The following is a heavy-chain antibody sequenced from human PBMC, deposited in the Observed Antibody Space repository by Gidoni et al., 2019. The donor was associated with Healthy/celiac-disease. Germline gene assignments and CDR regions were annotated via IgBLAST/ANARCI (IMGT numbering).Heavy chain of an antibody. CDR3: AREKAYCSSTSCYYYYGMDV. Sequence: QVQLVQSGADVKKPGSSVKVSRKASGGTFSSYAISRVQQAPGQGLEWMGRIIPILGIASYAQKFQGRVTITADKSTSTAYMELSSLRSEDTAVYYCAREKAYCSSTSCYYYYGMDVWGQGTTVTVSS. V-gene: IGHV1-69*04. D-gene: IGHD2-2*01. J-gene: IGHJ6*02. CDR2: IIPILGIA. CDR1: GGTFSSYA.